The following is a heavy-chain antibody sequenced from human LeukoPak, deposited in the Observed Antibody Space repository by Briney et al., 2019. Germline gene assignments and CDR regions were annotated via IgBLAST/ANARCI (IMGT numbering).Heavy chain of an antibody. V-gene: IGHV3-23*01. J-gene: IGHJ4*02. CDR2: NSYSGGRT. CDR1: RITLSNYC. CDR3: ANRGVVIRVILVGFHKEAYYFDS. Sequence: GRSLRLSWAVSRITLSNYCIRGVRPAAGKGLKGVAGNSYSGGRTNYEDSVHGRFTISKGNAQNPLYLQMNILRARDTAVDFWANRGVVIRVILVGFHKEAYYFDSWGQGAMVTVSS. D-gene: IGHD3-22*01.